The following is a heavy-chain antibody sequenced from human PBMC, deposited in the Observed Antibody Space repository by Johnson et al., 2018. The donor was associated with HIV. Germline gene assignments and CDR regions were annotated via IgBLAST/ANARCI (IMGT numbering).Heavy chain of an antibody. CDR2: ISWNRGRK. V-gene: IGHV3-9*01. J-gene: IGHJ3*02. CDR3: ATCSDQVLLGGDVFDI. D-gene: IGHD3-16*01. CDR1: GFTFDDYA. Sequence: QLVESGGGLVQPGRSLRLSCAASGFTFDDYAMHWVRQAPGKGLEWVSGISWNRGRKGYADSVKGRFTISRDSAKNSLYLQMNSLRAEDTAVYYCATCSDQVLLGGDVFDIWGQGTVVTVSS.